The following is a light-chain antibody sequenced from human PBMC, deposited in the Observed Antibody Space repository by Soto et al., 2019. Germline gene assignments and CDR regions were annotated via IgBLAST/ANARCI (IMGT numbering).Light chain of an antibody. Sequence: EIVLTQSPGTLSLSPGERATLSCRASQNVSSSYLAWYQQKPGQAPRLLIYGASSRATGIPDRFSGSGSGTDFTLTISRLEPEGCAVYYCQQYGSSPWTFGQGTKVEIK. CDR1: QNVSSSY. CDR2: GAS. V-gene: IGKV3-20*01. CDR3: QQYGSSPWT. J-gene: IGKJ1*01.